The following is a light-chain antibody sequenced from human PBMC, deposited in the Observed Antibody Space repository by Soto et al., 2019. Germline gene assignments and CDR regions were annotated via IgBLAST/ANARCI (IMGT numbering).Light chain of an antibody. CDR1: QSVSSN. CDR2: GAS. V-gene: IGKV3-15*01. CDR3: QQYNNWPPRS. Sequence: EIVMTQSPATLSVSPGERATLSCRASQSVSSNLAWYQQKPGQAPRLLIYGASTRATGIPARFSGSGSGTQFTRTVRSLQSEDFAVYYCQQYNNWPPRSFGQGTKVEIK. J-gene: IGKJ1*01.